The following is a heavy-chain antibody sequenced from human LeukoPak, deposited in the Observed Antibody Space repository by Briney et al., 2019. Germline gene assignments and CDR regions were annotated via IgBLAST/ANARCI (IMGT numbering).Heavy chain of an antibody. V-gene: IGHV4-61*08. CDR3: ARAGGVKTAALDLDY. Sequence: SETLSLTCTVSGGSISSGGYSWSWIRQPPGKGLEWIGNIYYSGSASHNPSLKSRVTISRDTSKNQFSLKLTSVTTADTAVYYCARAGGVKTAALDLDYWGQGTLVTVSS. D-gene: IGHD6-25*01. J-gene: IGHJ4*02. CDR1: GGSISSGGYS. CDR2: IYYSGSA.